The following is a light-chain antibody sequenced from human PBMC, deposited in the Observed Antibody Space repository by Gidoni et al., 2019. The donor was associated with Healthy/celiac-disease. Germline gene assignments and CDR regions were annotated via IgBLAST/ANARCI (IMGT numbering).Light chain of an antibody. CDR3: QQYNSYQGT. V-gene: IGKV1-5*01. CDR1: QSISSW. J-gene: IGKJ1*01. Sequence: DIQMTQSPSTLSASVGDRVTITCRASQSISSWLAWYQQKPGKAPKLLIYDASSLESGVPSRFSGSGAGTEFTLTTSSLQPDDFATYYCQQYNSYQGTFGQXTKVEIK. CDR2: DAS.